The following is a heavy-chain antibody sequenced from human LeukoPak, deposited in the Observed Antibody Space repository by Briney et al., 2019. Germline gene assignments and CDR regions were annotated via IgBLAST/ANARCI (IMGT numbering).Heavy chain of an antibody. V-gene: IGHV3-74*01. J-gene: IGHJ6*02. Sequence: GGSLRLSCAASGFTFSSYWMHWVRQAPGKGLVWVSRINSDGSSTSYADSVKGRFTISRDNAKNTLYLQMNSLRAEDTAVYHCEMTAPYYYGMDVWGQGTTVTVSS. CDR2: INSDGSST. CDR1: GFTFSSYW. D-gene: IGHD5-18*01. CDR3: EMTAPYYYGMDV.